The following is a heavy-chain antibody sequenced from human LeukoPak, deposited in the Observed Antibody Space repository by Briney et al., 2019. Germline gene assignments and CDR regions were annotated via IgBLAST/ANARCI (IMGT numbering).Heavy chain of an antibody. J-gene: IGHJ3*02. D-gene: IGHD6-19*01. Sequence: GGSLRLSCAASGFTFSIYWIHCVRHVPGKGLVWVSRINSDGSNTIYADSVRGRFTISRDNAKDTVFLQMNSLRGEDTAVYYCARDVVLAGTDAFDIWGQGTVVSVAS. V-gene: IGHV3-74*01. CDR2: INSDGSNT. CDR1: GFTFSIYW. CDR3: ARDVVLAGTDAFDI.